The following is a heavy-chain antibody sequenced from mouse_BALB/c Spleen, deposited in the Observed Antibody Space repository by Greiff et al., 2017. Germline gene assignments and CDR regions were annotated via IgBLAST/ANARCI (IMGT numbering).Heavy chain of an antibody. D-gene: IGHD2-3*01. CDR1: GYTFTSYY. V-gene: IGHV1S81*02. J-gene: IGHJ2*01. Sequence: QVQLKQPGAELVKPGASVKLSCKASGYTFTSYYMYWVKQRPGQGLEWIGGINPSNGGTNFNEKFKSKATLTVDKSSSTAYMQLSSLTSEDSAVYYCTTMTLFDYWGQGTTLTVSS. CDR2: INPSNGGT. CDR3: TTMTLFDY.